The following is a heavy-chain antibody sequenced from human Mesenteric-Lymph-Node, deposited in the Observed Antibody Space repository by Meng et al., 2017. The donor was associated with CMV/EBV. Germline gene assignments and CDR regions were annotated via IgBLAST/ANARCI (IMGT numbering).Heavy chain of an antibody. CDR3: ARGTGSPPHY. J-gene: IGHJ4*02. CDR1: GYTFTSYA. CDR2: MNPNTDQT. V-gene: IGHV1-8*02. D-gene: IGHD3-10*01. Sequence: ASVKVSCKASGYTFTSYAITWVRQAPGQGLEWMGWMNPNTDQTDYAHKNARKFQGRVTMTRNTSINTAYMELSGLTSADTAIYYCARGTGSPPHYWGQGTLVTVSS.